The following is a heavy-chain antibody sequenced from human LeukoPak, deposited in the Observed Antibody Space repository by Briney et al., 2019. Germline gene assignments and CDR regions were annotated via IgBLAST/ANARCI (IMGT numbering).Heavy chain of an antibody. CDR2: ISSSSSYI. D-gene: IGHD3-9*01. J-gene: IGHJ4*02. CDR3: ANQLRLRYFDWTPFDY. CDR1: GFTFSSYS. Sequence: GGSLRLSCAASGFTFSSYSMNWVRQAPGKGLEWVSSISSSSSYIYYADSVKGRFTISRDNSKNTLYLQMNSLRAEDTAVYYCANQLRLRYFDWTPFDYWGQGTLVTVSS. V-gene: IGHV3-21*04.